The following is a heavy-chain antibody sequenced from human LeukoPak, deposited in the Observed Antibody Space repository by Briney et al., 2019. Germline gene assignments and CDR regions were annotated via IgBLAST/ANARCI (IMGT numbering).Heavy chain of an antibody. CDR1: GFTFSNYA. D-gene: IGHD3-22*01. CDR2: FSGSGDST. J-gene: IGHJ4*02. V-gene: IGHV3-23*01. Sequence: GSLRLSCAASGFTFSNYAMSWVRQAPGKGLEWVSTFSGSGDSTYYADSVKGRFTISRDNSKNTLYLQMNSLRAEDTAVYYCARGHFYDSSLGYWGQGTLVTISS. CDR3: ARGHFYDSSLGY.